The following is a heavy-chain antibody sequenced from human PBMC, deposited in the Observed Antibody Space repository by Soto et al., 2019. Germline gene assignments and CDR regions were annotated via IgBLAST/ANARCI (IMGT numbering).Heavy chain of an antibody. Sequence: PGGPLRLSCVTSGSTFTKYIMNWVRQAPGKGLEWVSYISYSGETKYYADSLNGRYAISRDDAKNSVYLQMNSLRDEDTAFYYCVRGVVVVVGSTAENFDHWGQGTLVTVSS. J-gene: IGHJ4*02. CDR2: ISYSGETK. CDR3: VRGVVVVVGSTAENFDH. V-gene: IGHV3-48*02. D-gene: IGHD2-15*01. CDR1: GSTFTKYI.